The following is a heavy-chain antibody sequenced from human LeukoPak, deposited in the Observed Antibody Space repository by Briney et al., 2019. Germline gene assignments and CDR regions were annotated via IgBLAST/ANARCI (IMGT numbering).Heavy chain of an antibody. CDR1: GFTFSSYW. CDR3: ARDHVMTTVTTSYWYFDL. Sequence: PGGSLRPSCAASGFTFSSYWMSWVRQAPGKGLEWVANIKQDGSEKYYVDSVKGRFTISRDNAKNSLYLQMNSLRAEDTAVYYCARDHVMTTVTTSYWYFDLWGRGTLVTVSS. J-gene: IGHJ2*01. D-gene: IGHD4-17*01. CDR2: IKQDGSEK. V-gene: IGHV3-7*01.